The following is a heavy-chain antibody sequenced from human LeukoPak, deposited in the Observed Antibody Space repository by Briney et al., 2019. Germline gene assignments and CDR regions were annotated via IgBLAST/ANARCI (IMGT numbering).Heavy chain of an antibody. J-gene: IGHJ5*01. Sequence: GGSLRLSCAASGFILSNYAIHWVRQAPGKGLEWVAAMSYDGNTQHYADPVKGRFTISRDNSKNKVYLQIDTLTIEDSAVYYCVKPYPTLTTSSVLDTWGQGTLVTVSS. CDR1: GFILSNYA. CDR3: VKPYPTLTTSSVLDT. V-gene: IGHV3-30*18. CDR2: MSYDGNTQ. D-gene: IGHD4-17*01.